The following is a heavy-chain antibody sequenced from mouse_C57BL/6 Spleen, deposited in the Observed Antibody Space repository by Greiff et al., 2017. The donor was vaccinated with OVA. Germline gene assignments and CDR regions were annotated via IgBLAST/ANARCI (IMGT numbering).Heavy chain of an antibody. Sequence: QVQLKQSGPELVKPGASVKISCKASGYAFSSSWMNWVKQRPGKGLEWIGRIYPGDGDTNYNGKFKGKATLTADKSSSTAYMQPSSLTSEDSAVYFCAQYDYAHLDYWGQGTTLTVSS. CDR2: IYPGDGDT. CDR1: GYAFSSSW. D-gene: IGHD2-4*01. CDR3: AQYDYAHLDY. V-gene: IGHV1-82*01. J-gene: IGHJ2*01.